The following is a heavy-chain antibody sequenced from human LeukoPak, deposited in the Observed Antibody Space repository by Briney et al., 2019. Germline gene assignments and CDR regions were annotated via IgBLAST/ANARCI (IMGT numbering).Heavy chain of an antibody. CDR1: GFTFDDYG. V-gene: IGHV3-20*04. CDR2: INWNGGST. Sequence: PGGSPRLSCAASGFTFDDYGMSWVRQAPGKGLEWVSGINWNGGSTGYADSVKGRFTISRGNAKNSLYLQMNSLRAEDTALYYCARDISSSRGDFDYWGQGTLATVSS. J-gene: IGHJ4*02. CDR3: ARDISSSRGDFDY. D-gene: IGHD6-6*01.